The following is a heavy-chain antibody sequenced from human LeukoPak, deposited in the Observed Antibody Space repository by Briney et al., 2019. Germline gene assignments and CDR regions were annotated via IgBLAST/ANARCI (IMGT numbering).Heavy chain of an antibody. CDR1: GGTFSSYA. CDR2: IIPILGIA. CDR3: ARAPAIAAAYFFDY. J-gene: IGHJ4*02. Sequence: ASVKVSCKASGGTFSSYAISWVRQAPGQGLEWMGRIIPILGIANYAQKFQGRVTITADKSTGTAYMELSSLRSEDTAVYYCARAPAIAAAYFFDYWGQGTLVTVSS. D-gene: IGHD6-13*01. V-gene: IGHV1-69*04.